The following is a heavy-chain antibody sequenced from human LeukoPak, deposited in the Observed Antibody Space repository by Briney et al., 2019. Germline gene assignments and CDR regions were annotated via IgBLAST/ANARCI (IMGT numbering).Heavy chain of an antibody. Sequence: GESLKISCKGSGSSFTSYWISWVRQMPGKGLEWMGRIDPSDSYTNYSPFFQGHVTISADKSISTAYLQWSSLKASDTAMYYCARRNYDSSGYEYDAFDIWGQGTMVIVSS. V-gene: IGHV5-10-1*01. D-gene: IGHD3-22*01. CDR1: GSSFTSYW. J-gene: IGHJ3*02. CDR3: ARRNYDSSGYEYDAFDI. CDR2: IDPSDSYT.